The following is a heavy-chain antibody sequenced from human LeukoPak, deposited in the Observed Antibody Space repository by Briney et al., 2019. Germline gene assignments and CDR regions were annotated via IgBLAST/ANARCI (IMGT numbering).Heavy chain of an antibody. J-gene: IGHJ4*02. CDR2: IYYTGST. Sequence: PSETLSLTCTVSGGSISSYSWSWIRQPPGKGLEWIGYIYYTGSTNYNPSLKSRVTISVDTSKNQFSLKLKSVTAADTAVYYCARGRGGDYAFPDYWGQGTLVTVSS. CDR1: GGSISSYS. CDR3: ARGRGGDYAFPDY. D-gene: IGHD2-21*02. V-gene: IGHV4-59*01.